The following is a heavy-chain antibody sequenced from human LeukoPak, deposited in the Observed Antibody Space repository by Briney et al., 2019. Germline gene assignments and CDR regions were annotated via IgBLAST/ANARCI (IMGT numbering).Heavy chain of an antibody. D-gene: IGHD1-26*01. CDR2: ISYDGSNK. Sequence: GGSLRLSCAASGFTFSSYAMHWVRQAPGKGLEWVAVISYDGSNKYYADSVKGRFTISRDNSKNTLYLQMNSLRAEDTAVYYCAKDSLRESIVGATTRGVNDYWGQGTLVTVSS. J-gene: IGHJ4*02. V-gene: IGHV3-30*04. CDR3: AKDSLRESIVGATTRGVNDY. CDR1: GFTFSSYA.